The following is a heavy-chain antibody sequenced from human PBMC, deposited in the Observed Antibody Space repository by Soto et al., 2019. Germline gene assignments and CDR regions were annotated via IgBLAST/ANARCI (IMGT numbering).Heavy chain of an antibody. D-gene: IGHD1-26*01. CDR1: GFTLGNFW. CDR3: AKLPWEVAPS. Sequence: GGSLRLSCSDSGFTLGNFWIHWVRQAPGKCLEWVSHIGPDVTDIVYADSGKGRFIISRHNARNTVYLQMNSLEAEDTAVYYSAKLPWEVAPSWGQGTLVTVSS. CDR2: IGPDVTDI. V-gene: IGHV3-74*03. J-gene: IGHJ5*02.